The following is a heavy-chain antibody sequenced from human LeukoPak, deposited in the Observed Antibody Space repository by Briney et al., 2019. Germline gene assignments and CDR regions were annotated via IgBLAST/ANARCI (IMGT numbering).Heavy chain of an antibody. CDR3: ARAEERWLHKSLNFDY. CDR2: IIPILGIA. CDR1: GGTFSSYA. Sequence: GWSVKLSCKASGGTFSSYAISWVRQAPGQGLEWMGRIIPILGIANYAQKFQGRVTITADKPTSTAYMELSSLRSEDTAVYYCARAEERWLHKSLNFDYWGQGTLVTVSS. J-gene: IGHJ4*02. V-gene: IGHV1-69*04. D-gene: IGHD5-24*01.